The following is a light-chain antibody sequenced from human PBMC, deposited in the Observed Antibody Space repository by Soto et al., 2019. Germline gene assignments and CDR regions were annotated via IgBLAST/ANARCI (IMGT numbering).Light chain of an antibody. V-gene: IGLV2-14*03. CDR1: ISDVGGYQY. J-gene: IGLJ2*01. CDR2: DVS. Sequence: QSALTQPASVSGSPGQSITISCTGTISDVGGYQYVSWFPQHPGKAPKLMIYDVSDRPSGVSSRFSGSKSGNPASLTISGLQSEDEADYYCSSYTSDFTIILGGGTPLTVL. CDR3: SSYTSDFTII.